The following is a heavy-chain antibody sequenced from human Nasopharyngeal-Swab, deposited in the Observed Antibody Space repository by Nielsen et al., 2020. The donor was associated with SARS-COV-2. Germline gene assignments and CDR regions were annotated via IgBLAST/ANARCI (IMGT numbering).Heavy chain of an antibody. J-gene: IGHJ4*02. Sequence: ASVKVSCKASGGTFSSYAISWVRQAPGQGLEWMGWISAYNGNTNYAQKLQGRVTMTTDTSTSTAYMELRSLRSDDTALYYCARGVAVAGTELEFDYWGQGTLVTVSS. CDR3: ARGVAVAGTELEFDY. CDR2: ISAYNGNT. D-gene: IGHD6-19*01. CDR1: GGTFSSYA. V-gene: IGHV1-18*01.